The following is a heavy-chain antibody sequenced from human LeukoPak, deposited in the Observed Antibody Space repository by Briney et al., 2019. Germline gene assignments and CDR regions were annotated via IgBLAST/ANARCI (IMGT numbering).Heavy chain of an antibody. V-gene: IGHV3-21*04. CDR2: ISSSSYI. CDR1: GFTFSSYS. CDR3: ARLYLPATRFDY. J-gene: IGHJ4*02. Sequence: PGGSLRLSCAASGFTFSSYSMNWVRQAPGKGLEWVSSISSSSYIYYADSVKGRFTISRDNAKNSLYLQMNSLRAEDTALYYCARLYLPATRFDYWGQGTLVTVSS. D-gene: IGHD5-24*01.